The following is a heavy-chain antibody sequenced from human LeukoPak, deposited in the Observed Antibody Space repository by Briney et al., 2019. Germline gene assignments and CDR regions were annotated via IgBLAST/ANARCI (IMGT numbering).Heavy chain of an antibody. V-gene: IGHV1-46*01. CDR3: ARVSIAAAYDY. Sequence: VASVKVSCKASGYTFTSYYMHWVRQAPGQGLEWMGIINPSGGSTSYAQKFQGRVTMTSDTSTSTVYMELSSLRSEDTAVYYCARVSIAAAYDYWGQGTLVTVSS. D-gene: IGHD6-13*01. CDR1: GYTFTSYY. CDR2: INPSGGST. J-gene: IGHJ4*02.